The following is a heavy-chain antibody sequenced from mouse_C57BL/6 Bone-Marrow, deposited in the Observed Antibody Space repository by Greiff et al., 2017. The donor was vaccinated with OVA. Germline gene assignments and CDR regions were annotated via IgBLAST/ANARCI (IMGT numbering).Heavy chain of an antibody. CDR2: IDPSDSYT. D-gene: IGHD4-1*01. CDR1: GYTFTSYW. Sequence: QVQLQQPGAELVRPGTSVKLSCKASGYTFTSYWMHWVKQRPGQGLEWIGVIDPSDSYTNYNQKFKGKATLTVDTSSSTAYMQLSSLTSEDSAVYYCAWPLNWDWYFDVWSTGTTVTVSS. V-gene: IGHV1-59*01. CDR3: AWPLNWDWYFDV. J-gene: IGHJ1*03.